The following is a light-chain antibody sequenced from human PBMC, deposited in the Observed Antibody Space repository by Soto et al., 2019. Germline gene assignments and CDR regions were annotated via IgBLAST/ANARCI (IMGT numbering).Light chain of an antibody. CDR1: SSDVGGYNY. CDR3: SSYTISSTLV. CDR2: EVS. J-gene: IGLJ1*01. V-gene: IGLV2-14*01. Sequence: QSVLTQPSSVSGSPGQSITISCPGTSSDVGGYNYVSWYQPHPGKAPKLMIYEVSNRPSGVSNRFSGSESGNTASLTISGLQAEDEADYYCSSYTISSTLVFGTGTKVTVL.